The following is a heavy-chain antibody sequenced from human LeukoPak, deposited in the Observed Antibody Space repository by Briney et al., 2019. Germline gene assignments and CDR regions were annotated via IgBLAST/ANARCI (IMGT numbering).Heavy chain of an antibody. D-gene: IGHD6-25*01. V-gene: IGHV3-33*01. Sequence: PGGSLRLSCAASGFTFSSYGMHWVRQAPGKGLEWVAVIWYDGSNKYYADSVKGRFTISRDNSKNTLYLQMNSLRAEDTAVYYCARDAMAATGDNWFDPWGQGTLVTVSS. CDR3: ARDAMAATGDNWFDP. CDR2: IWYDGSNK. J-gene: IGHJ5*02. CDR1: GFTFSSYG.